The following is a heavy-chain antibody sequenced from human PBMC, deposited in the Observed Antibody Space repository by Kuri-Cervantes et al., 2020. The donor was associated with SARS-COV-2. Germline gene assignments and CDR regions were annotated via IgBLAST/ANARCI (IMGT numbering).Heavy chain of an antibody. CDR1: GGSISSVDYY. Sequence: SETLSLTCTVSGGSISSVDYYWSWIRQPPGKGLEWIGYIYYSGSTYYNPSLKSRATISVDTSKNQFSLKLSSVTAADAAVYYCARNVVGATTLGWFDPWGQGTLVTVSS. CDR2: IYYSGST. D-gene: IGHD1-26*01. V-gene: IGHV4-30-4*08. J-gene: IGHJ5*02. CDR3: ARNVVGATTLGWFDP.